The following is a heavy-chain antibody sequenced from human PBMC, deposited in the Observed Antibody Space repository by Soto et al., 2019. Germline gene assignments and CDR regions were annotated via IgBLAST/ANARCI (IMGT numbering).Heavy chain of an antibody. J-gene: IGHJ6*02. CDR2: IWYDGSNK. CDR3: AREESGTTNYYYYYYGMDV. D-gene: IGHD3-10*01. CDR1: GFTFSSYG. Sequence: GSLRLSCAASGFTFSSYGMHWVRQAPGKGLEWEAVIWYDGSNKYYADSVKGRFTISRDNSKNTMYLQMNSLRAEDTAVYYCAREESGTTNYYYYYYGMDVWGQGTTVTVSS. V-gene: IGHV3-33*01.